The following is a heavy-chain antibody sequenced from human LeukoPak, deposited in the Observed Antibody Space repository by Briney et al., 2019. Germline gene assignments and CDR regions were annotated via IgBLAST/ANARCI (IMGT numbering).Heavy chain of an antibody. V-gene: IGHV4-59*08. Sequence: SETLSLTCTVSGGSISSYYWSWIRQPPGKGLGWFGYIYYSGSTNYNPSLKSRVTISVDTSKNQFSMKLSSVNAADKAVYYCARGGPYCGGDCHYYFDYWGQGTLVTVSS. CDR2: IYYSGST. CDR3: ARGGPYCGGDCHYYFDY. D-gene: IGHD2-21*02. CDR1: GGSISSYY. J-gene: IGHJ4*02.